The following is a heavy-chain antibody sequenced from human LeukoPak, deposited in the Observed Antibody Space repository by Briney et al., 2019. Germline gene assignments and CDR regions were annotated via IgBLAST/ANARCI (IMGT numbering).Heavy chain of an antibody. CDR1: GYTFTSYY. J-gene: IGHJ4*02. CDR2: INPSGGST. D-gene: IGHD3-22*01. V-gene: IGHV1-46*01. Sequence: GASVKVSCKASGYTFTSYYMHWVRRAPGQGLEWMGIINPSGGSTSYAQKFQGRVTMTRDTSTSTVYMELSSLRSEDTAVYYCARALYDDSSGYRSVPIDYWGQGTLVTVSS. CDR3: ARALYDDSSGYRSVPIDY.